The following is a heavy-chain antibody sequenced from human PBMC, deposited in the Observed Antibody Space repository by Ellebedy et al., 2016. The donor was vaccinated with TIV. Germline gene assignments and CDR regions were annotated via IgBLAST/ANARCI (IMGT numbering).Heavy chain of an antibody. V-gene: IGHV1-2*02. J-gene: IGHJ6*02. CDR2: INTNIGGT. Sequence: AASVKVSCKASAYTFTDYYLHWVRQAPGQGLEWVGWINTNIGGTNYAQKFQDRVTMTRDTSITTAYMELSRLRSNDTAIYYCARDFYGLDLWGQGTTVTVSS. CDR1: AYTFTDYY. CDR3: ARDFYGLDL.